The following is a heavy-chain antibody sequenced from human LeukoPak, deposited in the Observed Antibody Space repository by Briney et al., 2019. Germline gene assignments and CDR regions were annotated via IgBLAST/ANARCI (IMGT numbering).Heavy chain of an antibody. J-gene: IGHJ4*02. D-gene: IGHD3-22*01. V-gene: IGHV3-23*01. CDR2: ITSSGDAT. CDR3: AKDRPNYHESNGHYYRPNGDY. Sequence: GGSLRDSCAASGFTFNIYSMSWGRQAPGRGLEWVSSITSSGDATFYADSVKDRFTISRDNSKNTLYLQMSRLRAEDTAVYYCAKDRPNYHESNGHYYRPNGDYWGQGTPVTVSS. CDR1: GFTFNIYS.